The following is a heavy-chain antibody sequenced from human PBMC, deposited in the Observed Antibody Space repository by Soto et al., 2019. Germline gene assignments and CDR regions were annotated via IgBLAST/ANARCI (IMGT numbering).Heavy chain of an antibody. CDR1: GFTFSSYW. D-gene: IGHD6-19*01. CDR3: ARDGGWSLFDY. J-gene: IGHJ4*02. Sequence: EVQLVESGGGLVQPGGSLRLSCAASGFTFSSYWMYWVRQAPGKGLVWVSRTNSDGSDTSYADSVKGRFTISRDNTKNTLFRQMNVLRAEDPAVSYCARDGGWSLFDYWGQGTLVTVSS. V-gene: IGHV3-74*01. CDR2: TNSDGSDT.